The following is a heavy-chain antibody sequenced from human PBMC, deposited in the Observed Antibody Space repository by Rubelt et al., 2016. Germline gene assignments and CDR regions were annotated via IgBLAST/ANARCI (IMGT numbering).Heavy chain of an antibody. CDR2: ISTSGST. CDR3: AGRSSFSDY. D-gene: IGHD3-3*01. V-gene: IGHV4-39*07. CDR1: GGSISSSSYY. J-gene: IGHJ4*02. Sequence: QLQLQESGPGLVKPSETLSLTCTVSGGSISSSSYYWGWIRQPPGKGLEWIGRISTSGSTNYNPSLKSRVPMSVETSKSLFSLKLSSVTAADTGVYFCAGRSSFSDYWGQGTLVTVSS.